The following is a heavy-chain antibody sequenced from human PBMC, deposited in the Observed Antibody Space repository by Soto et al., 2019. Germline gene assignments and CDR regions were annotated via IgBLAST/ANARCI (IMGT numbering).Heavy chain of an antibody. CDR2: IWYDGSNK. CDR1: GFTFSSYG. Sequence: QVQLVESGGGVVQPGRSLRLSCAASGFTFSSYGMHWVRQAPGKGLEWVAVIWYDGSNKYYADSVKGRFTISRDNSKNTLYLQMNSLRAEDTAVYYCARDLHTVDTAMVDDYYYGMDVWGQGTTVTVSS. V-gene: IGHV3-33*01. CDR3: ARDLHTVDTAMVDDYYYGMDV. D-gene: IGHD5-18*01. J-gene: IGHJ6*02.